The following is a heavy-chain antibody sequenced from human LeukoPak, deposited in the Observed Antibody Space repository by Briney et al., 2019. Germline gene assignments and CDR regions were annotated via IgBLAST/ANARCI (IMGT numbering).Heavy chain of an antibody. D-gene: IGHD3-3*01. CDR1: GGTFSSYA. J-gene: IGHJ4*02. CDR3: ASPPGGLFLEWFHYDY. Sequence: SVKVSCKASGGTFSSYAISWVRQAPGQGLEWMGGIIPIFGTANYAQKFQGRVTITTDESTSTAYMELSSLRSEDMAVYYCASPPGGLFLEWFHYDYWGQGTLVTVSS. CDR2: IIPIFGTA. V-gene: IGHV1-69*05.